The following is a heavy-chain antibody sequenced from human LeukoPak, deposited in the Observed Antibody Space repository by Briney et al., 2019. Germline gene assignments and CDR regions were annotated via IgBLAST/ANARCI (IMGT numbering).Heavy chain of an antibody. CDR2: ISSSGRTP. D-gene: IGHD3-3*01. V-gene: IGHV3-48*03. Sequence: GGSLRLSCAASGFTFSSYEMNWVRQAPGKGLEWVSYISSSGRTPYYADSVKGRFTISRDNAKNSLYLQMNSLRAEDTAVYYCARRSGYYHYFDYWGQGTLVTVSS. J-gene: IGHJ4*02. CDR1: GFTFSSYE. CDR3: ARRSGYYHYFDY.